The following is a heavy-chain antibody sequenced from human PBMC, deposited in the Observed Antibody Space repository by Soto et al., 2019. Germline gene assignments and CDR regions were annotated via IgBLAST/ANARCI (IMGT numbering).Heavy chain of an antibody. D-gene: IGHD6-6*01. CDR3: ARGDYNSSLGHLYFES. Sequence: SETLSLTCTFSVVSIKTGTYYCSWIRQHPWKGLEWIAYIYSSGNTYHKPSLKSRLTMSLDTSKNQFSLRLSSVTAADTAVYYCARGDYNSSLGHLYFESWGQGTLVTVSS. V-gene: IGHV4-31*03. CDR1: VVSIKTGTYY. CDR2: IYSSGNT. J-gene: IGHJ4*02.